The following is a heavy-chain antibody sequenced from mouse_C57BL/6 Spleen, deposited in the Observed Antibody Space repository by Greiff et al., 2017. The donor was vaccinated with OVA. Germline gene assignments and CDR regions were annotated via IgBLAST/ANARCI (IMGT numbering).Heavy chain of an antibody. CDR3: ARQGYYGEFAY. CDR2: ISGGGGNT. V-gene: IGHV5-9*01. D-gene: IGHD1-1*01. CDR1: GFTFSSYT. Sequence: EVKVVESGGGLVKPGGSLKLSCAASGFTFSSYTMSWVRQTPEKRLEWVATISGGGGNTYYPDSVKGRFTISRDNAKNTLYLQMSSLRSEDTALYYCARQGYYGEFAYWGQGTLVTVSA. J-gene: IGHJ3*01.